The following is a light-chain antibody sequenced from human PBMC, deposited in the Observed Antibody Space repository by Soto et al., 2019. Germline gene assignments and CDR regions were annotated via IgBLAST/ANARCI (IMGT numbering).Light chain of an antibody. CDR3: QRRSNWPST. CDR2: DAS. Sequence: EIVLTQSPATLSLSPGERATLSCRASQSVSSYLAWYQQKPGQAPRLLIYDASSRATGIPARFSGSGSGTDFPLTITSLEPEDFAVYYCQRRSNWPSTFGGGTKVEI. CDR1: QSVSSY. V-gene: IGKV3-11*01. J-gene: IGKJ4*01.